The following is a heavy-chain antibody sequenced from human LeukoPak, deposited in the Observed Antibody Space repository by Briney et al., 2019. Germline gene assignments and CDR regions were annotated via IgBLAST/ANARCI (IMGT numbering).Heavy chain of an antibody. Sequence: PGGSLRLSCAASGYTFSSYAMSWVRQAPGKGLEWVSAISGRGGSTYYAHSVKGRFTISTDTSTNTLYLQMNSLRAENTPVYYCANSRQWLANGYFDSWGAGTLGTVS. CDR2: ISGRGGST. V-gene: IGHV3-23*01. D-gene: IGHD6-19*01. CDR1: GYTFSSYA. CDR3: ANSRQWLANGYFDS. J-gene: IGHJ4*03.